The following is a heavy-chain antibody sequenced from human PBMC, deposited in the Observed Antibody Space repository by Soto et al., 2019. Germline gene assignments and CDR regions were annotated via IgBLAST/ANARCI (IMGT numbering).Heavy chain of an antibody. CDR2: ISYDGSNN. Sequence: GGSLRLSCAASGFTFSSYAMHWVRQAPGKGLEWVAVISYDGSNNYCADSVKGRFTISRDNSKNTLYLQMNSLRAEDTAVYYSARDRCCITMVRGEYHYYYGMDVWGQGTRVTVSS. V-gene: IGHV3-30-3*01. J-gene: IGHJ6*02. D-gene: IGHD3-10*01. CDR1: GFTFSSYA. CDR3: ARDRCCITMVRGEYHYYYGMDV.